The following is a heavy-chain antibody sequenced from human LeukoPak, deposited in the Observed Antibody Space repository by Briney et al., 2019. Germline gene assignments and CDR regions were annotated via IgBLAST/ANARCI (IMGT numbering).Heavy chain of an antibody. CDR2: INHSGST. J-gene: IGHJ4*02. D-gene: IGHD3-10*01. CDR3: ARGPRSMVRSSLTHFDY. CDR1: GGSFSGYY. V-gene: IGHV4-34*01. Sequence: PSETLSLTCAVYGGSFSGYYWSWIRQPPGKGLEWIGEINHSGSTNYNSSLKSRVTISVDTSKNQFSLKLSSVTAADTAVYYCARGPRSMVRSSLTHFDYWGQGTLVTVPS.